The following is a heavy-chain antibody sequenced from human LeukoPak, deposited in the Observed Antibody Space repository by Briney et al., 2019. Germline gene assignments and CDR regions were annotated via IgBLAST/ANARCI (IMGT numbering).Heavy chain of an antibody. Sequence: GGSLRLSCAASGFTFSSYAMSWVRQAPGKGLEGVSGFSASGGSTYYADSVKGRFTISRDNSKNTLYLQMNSLRAEDTAVYYCAKGNSGSYLMHFDYWGQGTLVTVSS. V-gene: IGHV3-23*01. D-gene: IGHD1-26*01. CDR1: GFTFSSYA. CDR3: AKGNSGSYLMHFDY. J-gene: IGHJ4*02. CDR2: FSASGGST.